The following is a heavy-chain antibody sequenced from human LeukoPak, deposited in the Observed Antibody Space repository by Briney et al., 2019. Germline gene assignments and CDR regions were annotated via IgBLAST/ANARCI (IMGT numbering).Heavy chain of an antibody. CDR1: GFTFSNYS. V-gene: IGHV3-21*01. Sequence: GGSLRLSCAASGFTFSNYSMNWVRQAPGKGLEWVSSISSSSSYIYYADSVKGRFTISRDNSKNSLYLQMNSLRAEDTAVYYCARSIAVADHFDYWGQGTLVTVSS. CDR3: ARSIAVADHFDY. CDR2: ISSSSSYI. D-gene: IGHD6-19*01. J-gene: IGHJ4*02.